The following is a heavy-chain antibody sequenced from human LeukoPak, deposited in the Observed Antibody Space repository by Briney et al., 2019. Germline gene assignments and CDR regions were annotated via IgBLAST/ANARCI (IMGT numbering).Heavy chain of an antibody. D-gene: IGHD2-15*01. J-gene: IGHJ4*02. CDR2: ISGSGGST. Sequence: GGSLRLSCAASGFTFSSYAMSWVRQAPGKGLEWVSAISGSGGSTYYADSVKGRFTISRDNSKNTLYLQMNSLRAEDTAVYYCAKGRIVVVAAAPIDHWGQGTLVTVSS. V-gene: IGHV3-23*01. CDR3: AKGRIVVVAAAPIDH. CDR1: GFTFSSYA.